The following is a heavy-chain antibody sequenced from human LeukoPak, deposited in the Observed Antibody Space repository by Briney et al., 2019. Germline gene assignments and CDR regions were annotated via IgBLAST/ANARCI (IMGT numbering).Heavy chain of an antibody. D-gene: IGHD3-22*01. CDR2: IWYGGSNK. J-gene: IGHJ4*02. CDR1: GFTFSSYG. CDR3: ARDLLYYYDSSGYYNLPTCPDY. V-gene: IGHV3-33*08. Sequence: PGGSLRLSCAASGFTFSSYGMHWVRQAPGKGLEWVAVIWYGGSNKYYADSVKGRFTISRDNSKNTLYLQMNSLRAEDTAVYYCARDLLYYYDSSGYYNLPTCPDYWGQGTLVTVSS.